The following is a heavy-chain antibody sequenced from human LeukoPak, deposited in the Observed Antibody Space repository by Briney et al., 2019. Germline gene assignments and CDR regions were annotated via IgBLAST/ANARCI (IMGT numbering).Heavy chain of an antibody. V-gene: IGHV4-34*01. D-gene: IGHD6-13*01. J-gene: IGHJ5*02. CDR2: INQSGST. Sequence: SETLSLTCAVYGGSFSGYYWSWIRQPPGKGLEWIGEINQSGSTNYNPSLKSRVTISVDTSKNQFSLKLSSVTAADTAVYYCARAAAGANRRGNWFDPWGQGTLVTVSS. CDR1: GGSFSGYY. CDR3: ARAAAGANRRGNWFDP.